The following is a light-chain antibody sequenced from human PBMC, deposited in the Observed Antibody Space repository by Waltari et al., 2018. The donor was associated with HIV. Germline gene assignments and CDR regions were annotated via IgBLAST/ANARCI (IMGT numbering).Light chain of an antibody. Sequence: QSALPQPASVSWSPRQSITISCTGTSSDVGGYNSGSWYQQHPGKAPKLMIYDVSNRPSGLSDRFSGSQSSNTASLTISGLQAEDEAEYYCSSYTSSSTPYVIGTGTKVTVL. CDR1: SSDVGGYNS. V-gene: IGLV2-14*03. J-gene: IGLJ1*01. CDR2: DVS. CDR3: SSYTSSSTPYV.